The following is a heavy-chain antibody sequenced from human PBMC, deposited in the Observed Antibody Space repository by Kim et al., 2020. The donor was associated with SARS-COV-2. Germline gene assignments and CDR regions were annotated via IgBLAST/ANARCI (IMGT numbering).Heavy chain of an antibody. V-gene: IGHV4-34*01. J-gene: IGHJ4*02. CDR1: GGSFSGYY. CDR2: INHSGST. CDR3: ARGYDYVWGSYRRTYYFDY. Sequence: SETLSLTCAVYGGSFSGYYWSWIRQPPGKGLEWIGEINHSGSTNYNPSLKSRVTISVDTSKDQSTLKLSSVTAADTAVYYCARGYDYVWGSYRRTYYFDYWGQGTLVTVSS. D-gene: IGHD3-16*02.